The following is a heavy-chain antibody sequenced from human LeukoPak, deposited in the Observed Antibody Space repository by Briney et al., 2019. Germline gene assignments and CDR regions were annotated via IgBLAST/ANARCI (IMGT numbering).Heavy chain of an antibody. CDR1: GGSFSGYY. CDR2: INHSGST. V-gene: IGHV4-34*01. CDR3: ARVHKPHGSGSYGWFDP. J-gene: IGHJ5*02. Sequence: KPSETLSLTCAVYGGSFSGYYWSWLRQPPGKGLEWIGEINHSGSTNYNPSLKSRVTISVDTSKNQFSLKLSSVTAADTAVYYCARVHKPHGSGSYGWFDPWGQGTLVTVSS. D-gene: IGHD3-10*01.